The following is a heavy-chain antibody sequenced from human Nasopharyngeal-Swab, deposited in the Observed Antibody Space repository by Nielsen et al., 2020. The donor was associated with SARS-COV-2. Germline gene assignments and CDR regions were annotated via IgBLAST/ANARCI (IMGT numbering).Heavy chain of an antibody. CDR3: AKANNVLRFLEWSNGTQAYGMDV. Sequence: SVKASCKASGGTFSSYAISWVRQAPGQGLEWMGGIIPIFGTANYAQKFQGRVTITADESTSTAYMELSSLRSEDTAVYYCAKANNVLRFLEWSNGTQAYGMDVWGQGTTVTVSS. CDR1: GGTFSSYA. D-gene: IGHD3-3*01. V-gene: IGHV1-69*13. J-gene: IGHJ6*02. CDR2: IIPIFGTA.